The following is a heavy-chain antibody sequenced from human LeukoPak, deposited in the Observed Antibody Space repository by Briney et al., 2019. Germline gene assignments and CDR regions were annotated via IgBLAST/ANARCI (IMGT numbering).Heavy chain of an antibody. J-gene: IGHJ5*02. CDR2: IYTSGST. V-gene: IGHV4-4*07. CDR3: ARDIVVVPAATGSWFDP. Sequence: PSETLSLTCTVSGGSISSYYWSWIRQPAGKGLEWIGRIYTSGSTNYNPSLKSRVTMSEDTSKNQFSLKLSSVTAADTAVYYCARDIVVVPAATGSWFDPWGQGTLVTVSS. CDR1: GGSISSYY. D-gene: IGHD2-2*01.